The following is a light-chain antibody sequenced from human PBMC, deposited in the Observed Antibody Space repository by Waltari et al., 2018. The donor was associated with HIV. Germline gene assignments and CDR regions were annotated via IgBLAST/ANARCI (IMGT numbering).Light chain of an antibody. CDR1: SRYVGAYNY. Sequence: QSALTQPPSASGSPGQSVTIPCTGTSRYVGAYNYVSCYQQHPGKAPKLLIWEVNQRPSGVPDRFSGSKSGNTASLTVSGLQAEDEADYYCCSYSGSGTLYVFGTGTEVTVL. CDR3: CSYSGSGTLYV. J-gene: IGLJ1*01. CDR2: EVN. V-gene: IGLV2-8*01.